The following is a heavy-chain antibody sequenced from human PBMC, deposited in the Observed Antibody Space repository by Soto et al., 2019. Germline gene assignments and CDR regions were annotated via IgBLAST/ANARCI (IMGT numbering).Heavy chain of an antibody. J-gene: IGHJ4*02. D-gene: IGHD4-4*01. Sequence: SVKVSCKASGGTFRSYSISWVLQAPGQGLEWMGGIIPIFGTANYAQKFQGRVTITADKSTSTAYMELSSLRAEDTAVYYCAADYRRSYWGQGTLVTVSS. CDR3: AADYRRSY. CDR1: GGTFRSYS. V-gene: IGHV1-69*06. CDR2: IIPIFGTA.